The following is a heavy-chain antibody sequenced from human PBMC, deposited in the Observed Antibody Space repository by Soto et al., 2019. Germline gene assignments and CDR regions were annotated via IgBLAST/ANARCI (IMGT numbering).Heavy chain of an antibody. V-gene: IGHV3-11*03. D-gene: IGHD2-15*01. CDR3: ASGKRYCSGDKCNHWFDP. Sequence: GSLRLSCAASGFTFNNYYMSWIRQAPGKGPEWVSYISSGSTYTNYAESVKGRFTISRDNAKNSLFLQMNSLRVEDTAFYYCASGKRYCSGDKCNHWFDPWGQGTLV. CDR2: ISSGSTYT. CDR1: GFTFNNYY. J-gene: IGHJ5*02.